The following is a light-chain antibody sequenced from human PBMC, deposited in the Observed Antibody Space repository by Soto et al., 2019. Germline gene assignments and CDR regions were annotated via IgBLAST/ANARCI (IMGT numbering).Light chain of an antibody. CDR3: QQSYSIPIT. J-gene: IGKJ5*01. V-gene: IGKV1-39*01. CDR1: PSIGTY. CDR2: AAS. Sequence: DIQMTQSPSSLSASVGDRVTITCRPSPSIGTYLNWYQHKLGKAPKLLIYAASSLQGGVPSRFTGSGSGTDFTLTINSLQPEDFATYFCQQSYSIPITFGQGTRLEIK.